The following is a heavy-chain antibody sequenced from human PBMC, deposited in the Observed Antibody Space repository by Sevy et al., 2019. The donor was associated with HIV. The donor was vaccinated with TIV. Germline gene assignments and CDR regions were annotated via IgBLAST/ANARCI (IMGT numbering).Heavy chain of an antibody. CDR1: GFTFSSYS. J-gene: IGHJ1*01. CDR3: ALERLSSDVAEYFQN. D-gene: IGHD1-1*01. CDR2: ISYDGINK. V-gene: IGHV3-30-3*01. Sequence: GGPLRLSCATSGFTFSSYSMHWVRQAPGKGLEWVATISYDGINKPYAGSVKGRLTISRDNFKNSLSLQMNSRRAEDTAVYFCALERLSSDVAEYFQNWGQGTLVTVSS.